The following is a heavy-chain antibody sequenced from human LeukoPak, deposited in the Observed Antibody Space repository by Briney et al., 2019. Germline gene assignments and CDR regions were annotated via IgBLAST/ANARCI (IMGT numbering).Heavy chain of an antibody. Sequence: GESLQISCKGSGYSFSSYWIAWVRPMPGKGLEWMGIVFPGASDTRYSPSFQGQVTISADKSISTAYLQWSSLKASDTAMYYCAIMTSYGGTSYFDYWGQGTLVTVSS. D-gene: IGHD4-23*01. CDR2: VFPGASDT. V-gene: IGHV5-51*01. CDR3: AIMTSYGGTSYFDY. J-gene: IGHJ4*02. CDR1: GYSFSSYW.